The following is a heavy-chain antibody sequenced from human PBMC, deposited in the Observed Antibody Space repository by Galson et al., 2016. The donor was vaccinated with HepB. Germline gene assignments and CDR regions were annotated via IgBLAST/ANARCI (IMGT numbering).Heavy chain of an antibody. D-gene: IGHD2-2*02. CDR2: ISSASSIK. Sequence: SLRLSCADSGFTFNTYGMNWVRQAPGKGLEWVSYISSASSIKYYADSVKGRFTISRDNARHSLYLEMNSLRVEDTAIYYCARGRTTSCNSAFDIWGQGTMVTVSS. J-gene: IGHJ3*02. CDR3: ARGRTTSCNSAFDI. CDR1: GFTFNTYG. V-gene: IGHV3-48*04.